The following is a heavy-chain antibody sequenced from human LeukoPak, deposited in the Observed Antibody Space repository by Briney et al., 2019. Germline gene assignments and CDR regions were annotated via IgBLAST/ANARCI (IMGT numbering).Heavy chain of an antibody. CDR2: IYTSGST. CDR3: ASSYSGSHPIFDY. J-gene: IGHJ4*02. V-gene: IGHV4-4*07. CDR1: GGSISSYS. Sequence: SETLSLICTVSGGSISSYSWSWIRQPAGKGLEWIGRIYTSGSTNYNPSLKSRVTMSVDTSKNQFSLKLSSVTAADTAVYYCASSYSGSHPIFDYWGQGTLVTVSS. D-gene: IGHD1-26*01.